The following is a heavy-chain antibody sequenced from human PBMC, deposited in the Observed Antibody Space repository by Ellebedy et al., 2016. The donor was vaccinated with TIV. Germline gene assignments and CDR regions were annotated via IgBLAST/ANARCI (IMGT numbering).Heavy chain of an antibody. V-gene: IGHV3-7*01. CDR2: IYQDGSNQ. CDR3: ARRGSYGDYAVQVNSWFDT. CDR1: GFSFRSYW. D-gene: IGHD4-17*01. Sequence: GGSLRLSCVASGFSFRSYWMSWVRQAPGKGLEWVANIYQDGSNQYYVDSVKGRFTISRDNAKKSLFLQMNSLRGEDTAVYYCARRGSYGDYAVQVNSWFDTWGQGTLVTVSS. J-gene: IGHJ5*02.